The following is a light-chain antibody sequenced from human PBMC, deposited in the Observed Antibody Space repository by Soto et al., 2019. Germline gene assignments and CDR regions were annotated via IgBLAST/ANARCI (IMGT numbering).Light chain of an antibody. J-gene: IGLJ2*01. CDR3: SSYTSSTTLVT. Sequence: QSVLTQPASVSGSPGQSITISCTGTTSDVGSYNYVSWYQQHPGKAPKLIIYDVSNRPSGVSNRFSGSKSGNTASLTISGLQAEDEADYYCSSYTSSTTLVTFGGGTKVTVL. V-gene: IGLV2-14*01. CDR2: DVS. CDR1: TSDVGSYNY.